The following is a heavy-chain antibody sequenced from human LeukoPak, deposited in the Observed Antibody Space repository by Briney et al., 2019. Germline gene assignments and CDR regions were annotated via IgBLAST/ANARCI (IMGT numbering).Heavy chain of an antibody. V-gene: IGHV1-2*06. CDR1: GYTFTGYY. D-gene: IGHD1-26*01. CDR2: INPNSGGT. J-gene: IGHJ4*02. CDR3: ARSIVGAANLDY. Sequence: ASVKVSCKASGYTFTGYYMHWVRQAPGQGLEWMGRINPNSGGTNYAQKFQGRVTMTRDTSISTAYMEPSRLRSDDTAVYYCARSIVGAANLDYWGQGTLVTVSS.